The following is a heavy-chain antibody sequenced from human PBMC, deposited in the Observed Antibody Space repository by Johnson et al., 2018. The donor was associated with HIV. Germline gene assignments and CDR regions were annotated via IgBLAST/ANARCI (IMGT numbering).Heavy chain of an antibody. D-gene: IGHD3-22*01. Sequence: QVQLVESGGGVVQPGGSLTLSCVASGFTFSQYGMHWVRQAPGGGLEWVAFIRLDGSDIYYADFAKGRFTMSRDNSKNTLYLQINSLTTDDTGVYYCAKDGITMAVVANAFHIWGQGTMVTVSS. CDR2: IRLDGSDI. CDR3: AKDGITMAVVANAFHI. J-gene: IGHJ3*02. CDR1: GFTFSQYG. V-gene: IGHV3-30*02.